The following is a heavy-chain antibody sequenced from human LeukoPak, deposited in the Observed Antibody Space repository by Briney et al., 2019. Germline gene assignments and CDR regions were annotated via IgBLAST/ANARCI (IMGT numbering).Heavy chain of an antibody. V-gene: IGHV3-30*02. D-gene: IGHD2-15*01. CDR1: GFTFSSYG. Sequence: GGSLRLSCAASGFTFSSYGMHWVREAPAKGLEWVAFIRYDGSNKYYADSVKGRFTISRDNSKNTLYLQMNSLRAEDTAVYYCAKEAGYCSGGSCLEDVWGKGTTVTISS. CDR3: AKEAGYCSGGSCLEDV. CDR2: IRYDGSNK. J-gene: IGHJ6*04.